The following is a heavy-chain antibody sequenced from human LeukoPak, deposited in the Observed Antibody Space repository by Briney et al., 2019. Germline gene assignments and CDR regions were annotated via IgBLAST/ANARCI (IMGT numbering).Heavy chain of an antibody. CDR1: GYTFTGYY. J-gene: IGHJ3*02. CDR3: ARSALWDDAFDI. V-gene: IGHV1-2*02. Sequence: ASVKVSCKASGYTFTGYYMHWARQAPGQGLEWMGWINPNSGGTNYAQKFQGRVTMTRDTSISTAYMELSRLRSDDTAVYYCARSALWDDAFDIWGQGTMVTVSS. D-gene: IGHD3-10*01. CDR2: INPNSGGT.